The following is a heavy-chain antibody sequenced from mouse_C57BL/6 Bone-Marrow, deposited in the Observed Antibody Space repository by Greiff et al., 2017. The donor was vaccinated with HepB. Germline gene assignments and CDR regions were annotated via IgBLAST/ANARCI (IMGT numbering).Heavy chain of an antibody. CDR1: GFTFSDYG. J-gene: IGHJ4*01. Sequence: EVKVEESGGGLVKPGGSLKLSCAASGFTFSDYGMHWVRQAPEKGLEWVAYISSVSSTIYYADTVQGRFTISRDNAKNTLFLQMTSLRSEDTAMYYCARRWANYYAMDYWGQGTSVTVSS. V-gene: IGHV5-17*01. CDR2: ISSVSSTI. D-gene: IGHD3-1*01. CDR3: ARRWANYYAMDY.